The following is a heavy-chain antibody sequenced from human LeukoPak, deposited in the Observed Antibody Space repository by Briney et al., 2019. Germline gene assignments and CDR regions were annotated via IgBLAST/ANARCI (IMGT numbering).Heavy chain of an antibody. CDR3: ARPFNTGDVDAFDI. V-gene: IGHV4-61*01. Sequence: PSETLSLTCTVSGGSVTGGTHSWSWIRQPPGKGLEWLGYIYYTGSTNYNPSLKSRVTISIHTSKNQFSLKLSSVTAADTAVYYCARPFNTGDVDAFDIWGQGTMVTVSS. D-gene: IGHD7-27*01. J-gene: IGHJ3*02. CDR1: GGSVTGGTHS. CDR2: IYYTGST.